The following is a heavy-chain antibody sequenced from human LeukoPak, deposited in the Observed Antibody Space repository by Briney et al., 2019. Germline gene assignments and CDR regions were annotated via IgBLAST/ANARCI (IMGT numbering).Heavy chain of an antibody. D-gene: IGHD5-18*01. CDR1: GFTFSSYA. J-gene: IGHJ4*02. CDR3: AKPARTWIQLSTLWD. CDR2: ISGSGGST. Sequence: PGGSLRLSCAASGFTFSSYAMSWVRQAPGKGLEWVSAISGSGGSTYYADSVKGRFTISRDNSKNTLYLQMNSLRAEDAAVHYCAKPARTWIQLSTLWDWGQGTLVTVSS. V-gene: IGHV3-23*01.